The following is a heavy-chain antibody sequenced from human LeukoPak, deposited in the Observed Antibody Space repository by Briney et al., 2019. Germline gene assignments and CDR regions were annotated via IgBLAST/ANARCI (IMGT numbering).Heavy chain of an antibody. D-gene: IGHD6-6*01. J-gene: IGHJ6*02. Sequence: PSETLSLTCAVYGGSFSGYYGSWIRQPPGKGLEWIGEINHSGSTNYNPSLKSRVTISVDTSKNQFSLKLSSVTAADTAVYYCARIIAARYYYYYGMDVWGQGTTVTVSS. V-gene: IGHV4-34*01. CDR3: ARIIAARYYYYYGMDV. CDR1: GGSFSGYY. CDR2: INHSGST.